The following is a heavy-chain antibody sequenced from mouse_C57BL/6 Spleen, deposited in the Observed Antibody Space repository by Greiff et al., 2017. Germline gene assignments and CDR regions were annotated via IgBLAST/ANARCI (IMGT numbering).Heavy chain of an antibody. CDR1: GYTFPDYE. D-gene: IGHD4-1*01. CDR2: IDPETGGT. J-gene: IGHJ3*01. Sequence: VQLQQSGAELVRPGASVTLSCKASGYTFPDYEMHWVKQTPVHGLEWIGAIDPETGGTAYNQKFKGKAILTADKSSSTAYMELRSLTSEDSAVYYCTRGLTGAFAYWGQGTLVTVSA. CDR3: TRGLTGAFAY. V-gene: IGHV1-15*01.